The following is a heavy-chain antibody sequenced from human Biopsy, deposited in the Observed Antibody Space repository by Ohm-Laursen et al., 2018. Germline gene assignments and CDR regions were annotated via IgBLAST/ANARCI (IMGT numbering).Heavy chain of an antibody. CDR2: INTENGNT. CDR1: GYTFTSYG. D-gene: IGHD1-1*01. CDR3: ARAKLEPVYYYYGMDV. V-gene: IGHV1-18*01. Sequence: ASVKVSCKASGYTFTSYGISWVRQAPGQGLEWMGWINTENGNTIYAQNLQGRVTMTADTSTSTAYMEVTSPRSDDTAVYYCARAKLEPVYYYYGMDVWGQETTVTVSS. J-gene: IGHJ6*02.